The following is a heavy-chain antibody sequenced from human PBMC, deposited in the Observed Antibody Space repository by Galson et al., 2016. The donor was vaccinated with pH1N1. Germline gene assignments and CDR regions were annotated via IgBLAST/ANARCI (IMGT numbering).Heavy chain of an antibody. CDR2: IRFAESNN. CDR1: GFNFSTYG. V-gene: IGHV3-30*02. Sequence: LRLSCAASGFNFSTYGMHWVRQAPGKGLEWVAFIRFAESNNYYADSVKGRFTISRDSSKSMLYLQMNSLRAEDTAVYYCAKDRAANYGDYWDYWGQGTLVTVSS. CDR3: AKDRAANYGDYWDY. D-gene: IGHD4-17*01. J-gene: IGHJ4*02.